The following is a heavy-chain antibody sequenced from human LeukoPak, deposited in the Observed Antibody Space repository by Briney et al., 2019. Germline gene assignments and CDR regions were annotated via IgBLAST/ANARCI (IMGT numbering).Heavy chain of an antibody. CDR2: ISSSGSTI. CDR3: ARDRDPGYNDSSGYRRVNAFDI. CDR1: GFTFSDYY. D-gene: IGHD3-22*01. V-gene: IGHV3-11*04. Sequence: PGGSLRLSCAASGFTFSDYYMSWIRQAPGKGLEWVSYISSSGSTIYYADSVKGRFTISRDNAKNSLYLQMNSLRAEDTAVYYCARDRDPGYNDSSGYRRVNAFDIWGQGTMVTVSS. J-gene: IGHJ3*02.